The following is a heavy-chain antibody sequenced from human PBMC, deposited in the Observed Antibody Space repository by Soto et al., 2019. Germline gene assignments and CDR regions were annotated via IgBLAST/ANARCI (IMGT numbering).Heavy chain of an antibody. CDR1: GFTFSSYS. CDR3: ARDPNYYDSRGEAFDI. V-gene: IGHV3-48*02. D-gene: IGHD3-22*01. CDR2: ISSSSSTI. J-gene: IGHJ3*02. Sequence: EVQLVESGGGLVQPGGSLRLSCAASGFTFSSYSMNWVRQAPGKGLEWVSYISSSSSTIYYADSVKGRFTISRDNAKNSLYLQMNSLRDEDTGVYYCARDPNYYDSRGEAFDIWGQGTMVTVSS.